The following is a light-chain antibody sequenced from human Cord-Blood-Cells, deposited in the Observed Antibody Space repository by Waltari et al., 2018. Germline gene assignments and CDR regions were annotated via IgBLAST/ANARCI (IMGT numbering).Light chain of an antibody. J-gene: IGLJ1*01. CDR3: CSYAGSYV. CDR1: SSDVGGYNY. Sequence: QSALTQPRSVSGSPGQSVTISCTGTSSDVGGYNYVSWYQQHPGKAPKLMIYDVRKRPSGVPDRFSGSKSGNPASLTISGLQAEDEADYYCCSYAGSYVFGTGTKVTVL. CDR2: DVR. V-gene: IGLV2-11*01.